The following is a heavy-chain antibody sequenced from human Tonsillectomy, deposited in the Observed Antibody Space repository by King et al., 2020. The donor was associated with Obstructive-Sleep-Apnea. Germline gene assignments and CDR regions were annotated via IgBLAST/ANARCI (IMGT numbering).Heavy chain of an antibody. CDR1: GGSISSSSY. J-gene: IGHJ4*02. D-gene: IGHD5-18*01. CDR3: ARSDRDIAMGLFDY. V-gene: IGHV4-39*07. Sequence: QLQESGPGLVKPSETLSLTCTVSGGSISSSSYWGWIRQPPGKGLEGIGHIYYSGSTYSHPSLKGPVTISVDTSKNQFSLELNSVTAADTAVYYCARSDRDIAMGLFDYWGQGTLVTVSS. CDR2: IYYSGST.